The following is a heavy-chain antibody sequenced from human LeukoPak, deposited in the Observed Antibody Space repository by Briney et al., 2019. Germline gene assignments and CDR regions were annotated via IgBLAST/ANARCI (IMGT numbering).Heavy chain of an antibody. J-gene: IGHJ4*02. Sequence: GGSLRLSCAASGFTFSSYWMHWVRQAPGKGLVWVSGINHDGSTTPYSDSVKGRLTISRDNAKNMMYLQMNSLRVEDTAVYYCVSGYTSRGDYWGQGTLVTVSS. CDR2: INHDGSTT. CDR3: VSGYTSRGDY. D-gene: IGHD5-18*01. CDR1: GFTFSSYW. V-gene: IGHV3-74*01.